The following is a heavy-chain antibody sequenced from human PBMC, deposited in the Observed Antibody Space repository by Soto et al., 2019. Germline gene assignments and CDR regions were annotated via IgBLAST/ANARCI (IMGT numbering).Heavy chain of an antibody. CDR3: ARKWPDAYNLGRSLDL. CDR1: GYSFTNFW. D-gene: IGHD3-16*01. V-gene: IGHV5-51*01. Sequence: VQLVQSAAELKKPGDSLKISCKGSGYSFTNFWIGWVRQMPGKGLEWMGIIYPGDSDTKYSPSFQGQVTISVDKSISTAYLQWSSLKPSDTAIYYCARKWPDAYNLGRSLDLWGRGTLVTVSS. J-gene: IGHJ2*01. CDR2: IYPGDSDT.